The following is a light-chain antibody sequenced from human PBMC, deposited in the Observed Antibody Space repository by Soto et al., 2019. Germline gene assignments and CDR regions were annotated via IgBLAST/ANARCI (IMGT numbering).Light chain of an antibody. CDR1: RDGGSD. V-gene: IGKV1-6*01. CDR3: LQDYGDSWT. Sequence: QMTQSPSSLSAAVGEPIIITCRASRDGGSDVSWYEQKPWQAPKLLIDPESNLYTGVPSRFSDSRSGTEFTLTISSVQPEDFGSYYCLQDYGDSWTFGQGTQVEIE. J-gene: IGKJ1*01. CDR2: PES.